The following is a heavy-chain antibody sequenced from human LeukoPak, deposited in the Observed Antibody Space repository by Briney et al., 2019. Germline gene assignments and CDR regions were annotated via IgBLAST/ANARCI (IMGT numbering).Heavy chain of an antibody. CDR1: GYTFTGYY. D-gene: IGHD4-23*01. CDR3: VQFKLDY. V-gene: IGHV1-2*02. Sequence: ASVKVSCKASGYTFTGYYMHGVRQAPGQGLEWMGWINPNTGGTNYAQKFQGRVTMTRDTSITTAYMDLSRLRSDDSAVDCCVQFKLDYWGQGTLVTVSS. CDR2: INPNTGGT. J-gene: IGHJ4*02.